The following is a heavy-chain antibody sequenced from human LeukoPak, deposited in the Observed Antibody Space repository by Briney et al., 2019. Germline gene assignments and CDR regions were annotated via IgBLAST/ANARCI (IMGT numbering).Heavy chain of an antibody. V-gene: IGHV3-9*01. CDR3: AKLRYNYYSSGSYYNYFDY. Sequence: AGGSLRLSCAASGFTFDDYAMHWVLQAPGKGLEWVSGISWNSGSIGYADSVKGRFTISRDNAKNSLYLQMNSLRAEDTALYYCAKLRYNYYSSGSYYNYFDYWGQGTLVNVCS. CDR1: GFTFDDYA. CDR2: ISWNSGSI. D-gene: IGHD3-10*01. J-gene: IGHJ4*02.